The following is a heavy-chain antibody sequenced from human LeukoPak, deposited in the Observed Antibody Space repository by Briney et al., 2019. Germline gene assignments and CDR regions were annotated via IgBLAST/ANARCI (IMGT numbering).Heavy chain of an antibody. D-gene: IGHD5-18*01. V-gene: IGHV1-69*04. Sequence: SVKVSCKASGGTFSSYAISWVRQAPGQGLEWMGRIIPILGIANYAQKFQGRVTITADKSTSTAYMELSSLRSEDTAVYYCASRGVYSYGYDYWGQGTLVTVSS. CDR1: GGTFSSYA. CDR3: ASRGVYSYGYDY. J-gene: IGHJ4*02. CDR2: IIPILGIA.